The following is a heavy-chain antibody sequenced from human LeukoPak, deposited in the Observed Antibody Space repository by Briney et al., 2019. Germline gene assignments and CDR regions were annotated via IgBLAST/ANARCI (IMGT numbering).Heavy chain of an antibody. D-gene: IGHD6-13*01. CDR2: ISSSSSYI. V-gene: IGHV3-21*01. CDR3: ARWSSSIAVSGYDY. CDR1: GFTFSSYS. J-gene: IGHJ4*02. Sequence: GGSLRLSCAASGFTFSSYSMNWVRQAPGKGLGWVSSISSSSSYIYYADSVKGRFTISRDNAKNSLYLQMNSLRAEDTAMYYCARWSSSIAVSGYDYWGQGTLVTVSS.